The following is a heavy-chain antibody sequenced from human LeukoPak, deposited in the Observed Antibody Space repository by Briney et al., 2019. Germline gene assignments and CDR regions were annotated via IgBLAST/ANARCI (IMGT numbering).Heavy chain of an antibody. D-gene: IGHD3-22*01. CDR1: GGSLGSGGYY. CDR2: IYYSGST. Sequence: SQTLSLTCTVSGGSLGSGGYYWSWIRQHPGKGLEWIGYIYYSGSTNYNPSLKSRVTISVDTSKNQFSLKLSSVTAADTAVYYCARETYYYDSSGYFVDYFDYWGQGTLVTVSS. V-gene: IGHV4-61*08. J-gene: IGHJ4*02. CDR3: ARETYYYDSSGYFVDYFDY.